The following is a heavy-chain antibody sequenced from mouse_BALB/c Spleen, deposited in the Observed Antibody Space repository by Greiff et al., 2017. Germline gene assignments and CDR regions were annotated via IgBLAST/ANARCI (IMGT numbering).Heavy chain of an antibody. D-gene: IGHD2-1*01. Sequence: VQLVESGGGLVQPGGSRKLSCAASGFTFSSFGMHWVRQPPGKGLEWLGMIWGDGSTDYNSALKSRLSISKDSSKSQVFLKMNSLQTDDTARYYCARDSPYGNYAFYAMDYWGQGTSVTVSS. CDR1: GFTFSSFG. V-gene: IGHV2-6-7*01. CDR3: ARDSPYGNYAFYAMDY. CDR2: IWGDGST. J-gene: IGHJ4*01.